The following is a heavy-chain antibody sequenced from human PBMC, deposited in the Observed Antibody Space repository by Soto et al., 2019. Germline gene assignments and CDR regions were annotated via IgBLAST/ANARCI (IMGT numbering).Heavy chain of an antibody. D-gene: IGHD3-3*01. CDR1: GYTFTSYG. CDR2: ISAYNGNT. V-gene: IGHV1-18*01. CDR3: TRFFPARRAFDI. J-gene: IGHJ3*02. Sequence: ASVKVSCKASGYTFTSYGISWVRQAPGQGLEWMGWISAYNGNTNYAQKLQGRVTMTTDTSTSTAYMGLRSLRSDDTAVYYCTRFFPARRAFDIWGQGTMVTVSS.